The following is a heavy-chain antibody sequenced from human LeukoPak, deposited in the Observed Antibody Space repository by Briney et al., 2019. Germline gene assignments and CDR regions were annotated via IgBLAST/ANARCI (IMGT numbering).Heavy chain of an antibody. CDR1: GFTVSSNY. J-gene: IGHJ3*02. Sequence: GGSLRLSCAASGFTVSSNYMSWVRQAPGKGLEWVSVIYAGGSTYYADSVKGRFTISRDNSKNMLFLQMNSLRAADTAVYYCARTLVGAVALGTFDIWGQGTMVTVSS. V-gene: IGHV3-53*01. D-gene: IGHD6-19*01. CDR3: ARTLVGAVALGTFDI. CDR2: IYAGGST.